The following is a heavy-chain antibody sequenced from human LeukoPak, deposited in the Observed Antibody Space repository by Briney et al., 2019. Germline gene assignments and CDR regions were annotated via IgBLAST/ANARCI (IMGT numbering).Heavy chain of an antibody. D-gene: IGHD6-19*01. CDR2: ISWNSGSL. CDR1: GFTFDDYA. V-gene: IGHV3-9*01. Sequence: PGRSLRLSCAASGFTFDDYAMHWVRQAPGKGLEWVSGISWNSGSLGYADSVKGRFTISRDNAKNSLYLQMNSLRAEDTALYYCAEVTVAVAYYYGMDVWGQGTTVTVSS. J-gene: IGHJ6*02. CDR3: AEVTVAVAYYYGMDV.